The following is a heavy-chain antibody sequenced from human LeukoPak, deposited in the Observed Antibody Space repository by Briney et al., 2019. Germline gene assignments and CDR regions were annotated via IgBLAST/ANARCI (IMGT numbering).Heavy chain of an antibody. J-gene: IGHJ4*02. CDR2: ISSSSSTI. D-gene: IGHD4-4*01. V-gene: IGHV3-48*04. CDR3: AREGLTVTFDY. Sequence: GGSLRLSCAASGFTFSSYSMNWVRQAPGKGLEWVSYISSSSSTIYYADSVKGRFTISRDNAKNSLYLQMNSLRAEDTAVYYCAREGLTVTFDYWGQGTLVTVSS. CDR1: GFTFSSYS.